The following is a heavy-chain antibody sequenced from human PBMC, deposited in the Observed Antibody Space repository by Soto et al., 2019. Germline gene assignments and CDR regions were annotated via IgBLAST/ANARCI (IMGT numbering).Heavy chain of an antibody. D-gene: IGHD3-22*01. V-gene: IGHV3-23*01. CDR1: GFTFSSYA. J-gene: IGHJ4*02. CDR2: ISGSGGST. CDR3: AKESYYDSSGLIDY. Sequence: AVGSLRLSCAASGFTFSSYAMSWVRQAPGKGLEWVSAISGSGGSTYYADSVKGRFTISRDNSKNTLYLQMNSLRAEDTAVYYCAKESYYDSSGLIDYWGQGTLVTVSS.